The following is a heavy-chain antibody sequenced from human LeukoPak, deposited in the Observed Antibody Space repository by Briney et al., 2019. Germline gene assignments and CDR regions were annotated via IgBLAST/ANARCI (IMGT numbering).Heavy chain of an antibody. CDR2: IYDSGST. V-gene: IGHV4-59*01. J-gene: IGHJ4*02. Sequence: SETLSLTCTVSGDSISDYYWSWIRQPPGRGLEWIGYIYDSGSTNFNPSLKSRVTISVDTSKNQFSLKLSSVTAADTAVYYCARGGKEGITFDYWGQGTLVTVSS. CDR1: GDSISDYY. CDR3: ARGGKEGITFDY.